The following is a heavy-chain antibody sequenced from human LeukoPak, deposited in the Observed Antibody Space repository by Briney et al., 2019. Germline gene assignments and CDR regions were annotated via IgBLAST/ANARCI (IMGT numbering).Heavy chain of an antibody. J-gene: IGHJ4*02. D-gene: IGHD2-15*01. CDR2: IRSNGGST. CDR3: VKDRRLDYSRFDC. V-gene: IGHV3-64D*06. CDR1: GFTFNSYA. Sequence: PGGSLRLSCSASGFTFNSYAMHWVRQAPGKGLEYVSGIRSNGGSTYYADSVKGGFTISRDNSKNTLYLQMSSLRAEDTAVYYCVKDRRLDYSRFDCWGQGTLVTVSS.